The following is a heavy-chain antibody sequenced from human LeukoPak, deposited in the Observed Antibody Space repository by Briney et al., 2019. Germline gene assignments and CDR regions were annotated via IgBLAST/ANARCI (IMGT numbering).Heavy chain of an antibody. CDR3: ARGKTMARGVINYYYYMDV. CDR1: GYTFTSYG. D-gene: IGHD3-10*01. Sequence: GASVKVSCKASGYTFTSYGSSWVRQAPGQGLEWMGWISAYNGNTNYAQKLQGRVTMTTDTSTSTAYMELRSLRSDDTAVYYCARGKTMARGVINYYYYMDVWGKGTTVTISS. J-gene: IGHJ6*03. V-gene: IGHV1-18*01. CDR2: ISAYNGNT.